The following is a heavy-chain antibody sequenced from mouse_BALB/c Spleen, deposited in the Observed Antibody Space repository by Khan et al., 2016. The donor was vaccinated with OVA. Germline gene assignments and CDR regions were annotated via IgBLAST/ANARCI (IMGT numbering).Heavy chain of an antibody. CDR1: GYTFTNYG. CDR3: ARPRYFSYTIAY. J-gene: IGHJ4*01. V-gene: IGHV9-3-1*01. Sequence: QIQLVQSGPELKKPGETVKLSCKASGYTFTNYGMNWVKQSPGKALKWMGWINTYTGEPTYTEDFKGRFAFSFETSASTAYLQINNLENDDTATYFCARPRYFSYTIAYWGQGTSVSVSS. D-gene: IGHD1-1*01. CDR2: INTYTGEP.